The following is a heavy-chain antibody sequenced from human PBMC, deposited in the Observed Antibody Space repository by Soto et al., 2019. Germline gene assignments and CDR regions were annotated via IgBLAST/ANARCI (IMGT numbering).Heavy chain of an antibody. J-gene: IGHJ4*02. V-gene: IGHV1-18*01. CDR3: ASDHSGPD. Sequence: HVLLVQSGPEVRKPGASVNVSCMASGDSFSKFGINWVRQAPGQGLEWMGWISGYSGQTTYAQKFQGRVTMTRDTSTTTAYMELRTLRSDDTAVYFCASDHSGPDWGKGTLVTVSS. CDR2: ISGYSGQT. D-gene: IGHD6-25*01. CDR1: GDSFSKFG.